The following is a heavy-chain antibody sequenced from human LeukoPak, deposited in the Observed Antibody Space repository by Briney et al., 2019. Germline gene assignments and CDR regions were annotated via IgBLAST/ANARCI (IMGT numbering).Heavy chain of an antibody. CDR3: ARTGDPLYYYGSGSYPKPGGPPDY. CDR1: KFTFSTYS. V-gene: IGHV3-30*04. Sequence: GRSLRLSCAASKFTFSTYSLHWVRQAPGKGLKWVAVISHDGSKKYYADSVKGRFTISRDNSKNTLYLQMNSLRPEDTAVYYCARTGDPLYYYGSGSYPKPGGPPDYWGQGTLVTVSS. CDR2: ISHDGSKK. D-gene: IGHD3-10*01. J-gene: IGHJ4*02.